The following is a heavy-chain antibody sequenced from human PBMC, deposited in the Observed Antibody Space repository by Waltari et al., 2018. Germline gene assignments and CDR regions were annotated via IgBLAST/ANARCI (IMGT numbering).Heavy chain of an antibody. V-gene: IGHV1-69-2*01. Sequence: EVQLVQSGAEVKKPGATVKISCKVSGYTFSDYYMHWVQQAPGKGLEWMGLVDPEHGETIYAEKCQGRVTISAATSTDTVYMELSSLRSEDTAVYYCATASKEGYTYGHAFDYWGQGTLVTVSS. J-gene: IGHJ4*02. CDR1: GYTFSDYY. CDR2: VDPEHGET. D-gene: IGHD5-18*01. CDR3: ATASKEGYTYGHAFDY.